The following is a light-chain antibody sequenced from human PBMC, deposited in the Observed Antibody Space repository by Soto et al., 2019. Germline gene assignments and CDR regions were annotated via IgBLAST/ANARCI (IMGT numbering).Light chain of an antibody. Sequence: EIVITQSPATLSVSPGERATLSCRASPIVSSNLAWYQQKPGQAPRLLIYGASTRATGIPDRFSGSGSGTEFTLTISSLQSEDFAVYYCQQYNNWPRTFGQGTKVDI. V-gene: IGKV3-15*01. CDR1: PIVSSN. CDR3: QQYNNWPRT. J-gene: IGKJ1*01. CDR2: GAS.